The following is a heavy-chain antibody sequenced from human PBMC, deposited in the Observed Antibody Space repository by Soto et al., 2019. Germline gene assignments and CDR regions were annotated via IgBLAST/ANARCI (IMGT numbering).Heavy chain of an antibody. D-gene: IGHD2-2*01. CDR1: GGSISSGGYY. J-gene: IGHJ6*02. CDR2: MYYSGST. Sequence: QVQLQESGPGLVKPSQTLSLTCTVSGGSISSGGYYWSWIRQHPGKGLEWIGYMYYSGSTYYNPSLKSRVTISVDTSKNQFSLKLSSVTAADTAVYYCARESTLSTQAGYYYYGMDVWGQGTTVTVSS. CDR3: ARESTLSTQAGYYYYGMDV. V-gene: IGHV4-31*03.